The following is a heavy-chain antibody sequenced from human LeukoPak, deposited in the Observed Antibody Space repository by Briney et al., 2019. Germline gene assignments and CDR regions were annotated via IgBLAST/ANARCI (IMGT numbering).Heavy chain of an antibody. J-gene: IGHJ5*02. D-gene: IGHD4-17*01. V-gene: IGHV3-9*01. CDR2: ISWNSGSI. CDR3: ATDIRPSYGDYDWFDP. CDR1: GFTFDDYA. Sequence: PGRSLRLSCAASGFTFDDYAMHWVRQAPGKGLEWVSGISWNSGSIGYADSVKGRFTISRDNAKNSLYLQMNSLRAEDTALYYCATDIRPSYGDYDWFDPWGQGTLVTVSS.